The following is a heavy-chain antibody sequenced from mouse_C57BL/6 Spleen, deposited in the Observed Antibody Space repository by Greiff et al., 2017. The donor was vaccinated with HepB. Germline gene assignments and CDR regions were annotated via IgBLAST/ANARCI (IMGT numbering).Heavy chain of an antibody. CDR3: AGAPTGPFAY. CDR2: IYPGSGST. CDR1: GYTFTSYW. J-gene: IGHJ3*01. V-gene: IGHV1-55*01. D-gene: IGHD4-1*02. Sequence: QLPGAELVKPGASVKMSCKASGYTFTSYWITWVKQRPGQGLEWIGDIYPGSGSTNYNEKFKSKATLTVDTSSSTAYMQLSSLTSEDSAVYYCAGAPTGPFAYWGQGTLVTVSA.